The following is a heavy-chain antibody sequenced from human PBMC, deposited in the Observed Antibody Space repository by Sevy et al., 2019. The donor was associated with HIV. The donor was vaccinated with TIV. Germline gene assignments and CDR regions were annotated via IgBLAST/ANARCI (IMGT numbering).Heavy chain of an antibody. V-gene: IGHV1-24*01. CDR3: ATGGCSGGSCYPYYYYGMDV. J-gene: IGHJ6*02. CDR2: FEPEDGET. CDR1: GYTLTELS. D-gene: IGHD2-15*01. Sequence: ASVKVSCKVSGYTLTELSMHWVRQAPGKGLEWMGGFEPEDGETIYAQKFQGRVTMTEDTSTDTAYMELSSLRSEDTAVYYCATGGCSGGSCYPYYYYGMDVWGQGTTVTVSS.